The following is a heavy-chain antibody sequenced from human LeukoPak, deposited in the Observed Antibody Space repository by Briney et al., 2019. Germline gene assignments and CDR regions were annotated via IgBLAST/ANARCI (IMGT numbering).Heavy chain of an antibody. CDR3: AREGEGVYYFDY. V-gene: IGHV1-3*01. CDR2: INAGNGNT. J-gene: IGHJ4*02. Sequence: GASVKVSCKASGYTFTSYGISWVRQAPGQRLEWMGWINAGNGNTKYSQKFQGRVTITRDTSASTAYMELSSLRSEDTAVYYCAREGEGVYYFDYWGQGTLVTVSS. D-gene: IGHD3-16*01. CDR1: GYTFTSYG.